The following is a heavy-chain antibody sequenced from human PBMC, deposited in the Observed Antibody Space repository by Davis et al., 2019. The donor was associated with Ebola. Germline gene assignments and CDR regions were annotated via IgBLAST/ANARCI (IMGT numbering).Heavy chain of an antibody. J-gene: IGHJ4*02. V-gene: IGHV3-48*03. Sequence: PGGSLRLPCAASGFTFSSYEMNWVRQAPGKGLEWVSYISSSGSTIYYADSVKGRFTISRDNAKNSLYLQMNSLRAEDTAVYYCASPSLDNDYFDYWGQGTLVTVSS. CDR2: ISSSGSTI. D-gene: IGHD3/OR15-3a*01. CDR1: GFTFSSYE. CDR3: ASPSLDNDYFDY.